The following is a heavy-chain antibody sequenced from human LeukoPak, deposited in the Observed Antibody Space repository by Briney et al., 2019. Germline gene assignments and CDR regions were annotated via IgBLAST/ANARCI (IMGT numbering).Heavy chain of an antibody. V-gene: IGHV3-23*01. D-gene: IGHD3-10*01. CDR1: GFTFSSYA. CDR3: TRDMIRGVPDYIDY. Sequence: GGSLRLSCAASGFTFSSYAMSWVRQAPGKGLEWVSAISGSGGSTYYADSVKGRFTISRDNSKSTLYLQMNSLRIEDTGFYYCTRDMIRGVPDYIDYWGRGTLVTVSS. J-gene: IGHJ4*02. CDR2: ISGSGGST.